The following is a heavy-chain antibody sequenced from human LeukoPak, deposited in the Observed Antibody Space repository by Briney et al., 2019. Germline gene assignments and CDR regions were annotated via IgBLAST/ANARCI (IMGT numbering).Heavy chain of an antibody. D-gene: IGHD2-2*02. CDR2: ISGSGGTT. V-gene: IGHV3-23*01. CDR1: GFTVSTNY. Sequence: GGSLRLSCAASGFTVSTNYMTWVRQAPGKGLEWVSAISGSGGTTYYADSVKGRFTISRDNSKNTLYLQMNSLRAEDTAVYYCAKGRYCSSTSCYTPFDYWGQGTLVTVSS. J-gene: IGHJ4*02. CDR3: AKGRYCSSTSCYTPFDY.